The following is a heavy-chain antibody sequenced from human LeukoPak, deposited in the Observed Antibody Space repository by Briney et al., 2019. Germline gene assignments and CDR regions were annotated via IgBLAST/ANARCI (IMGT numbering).Heavy chain of an antibody. V-gene: IGHV3-33*01. D-gene: IGHD6-13*01. CDR2: IWYDGSNK. J-gene: IGHJ4*02. CDR1: GFTFSSYG. CDR3: ARDDYSSSWPDY. Sequence: GGSLRLSCAASGFTFSSYGMHWVRQAPGKGLEWVAVIWYDGSNKYYADSVMGRFTISRDNSKNTLYLQMNSLRAEDTAVYYCARDDYSSSWPDYWGQGTLVTVSS.